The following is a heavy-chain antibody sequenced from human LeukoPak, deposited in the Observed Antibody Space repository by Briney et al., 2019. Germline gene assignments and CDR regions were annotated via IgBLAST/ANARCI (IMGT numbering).Heavy chain of an antibody. CDR1: GGSISNYF. Sequence: SETLSLTCTVSGGSISNYFWSWIRQPAGKGLEWIGHFYGSGSANYIPSLKSRVTMSVDTSKNQFSLKLSSVTAADTAVYYCARVYCGADCYSFDYWGQGTLVTVSS. CDR3: ARVYCGADCYSFDY. V-gene: IGHV4-4*07. CDR2: FYGSGSA. D-gene: IGHD2-21*01. J-gene: IGHJ4*02.